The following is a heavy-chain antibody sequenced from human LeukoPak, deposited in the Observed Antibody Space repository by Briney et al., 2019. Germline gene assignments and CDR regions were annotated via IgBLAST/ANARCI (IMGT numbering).Heavy chain of an antibody. CDR3: AKDRAAALYYYMDV. J-gene: IGHJ6*03. Sequence: PGRSLRLSCAASGFTFDDYAMHWVRQAPGKGLEWVSGISWNSGSIGYADSVKGRFTISRDNAKNSLYLQMNSLRAEDTALYYCAKDRAAALYYYMDVWGKGTTVTVSS. CDR2: ISWNSGSI. D-gene: IGHD6-13*01. V-gene: IGHV3-9*01. CDR1: GFTFDDYA.